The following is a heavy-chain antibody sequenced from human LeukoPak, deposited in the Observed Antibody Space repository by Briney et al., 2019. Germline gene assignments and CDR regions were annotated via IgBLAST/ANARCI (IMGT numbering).Heavy chain of an antibody. D-gene: IGHD4-17*01. J-gene: IGHJ4*02. CDR3: AKDQNTVATAPFDY. Sequence: PGGSLRLSCAASGFTFSSYAMSWVRQAPGKGLEWVSAINSAGSTYYGDSVRGRFTISRDNSKNVLHLQMNSLRAGDTALYYCAKDQNTVATAPFDYWGLGTLVTVSS. CDR1: GFTFSSYA. CDR2: INSAGST. V-gene: IGHV3-23*01.